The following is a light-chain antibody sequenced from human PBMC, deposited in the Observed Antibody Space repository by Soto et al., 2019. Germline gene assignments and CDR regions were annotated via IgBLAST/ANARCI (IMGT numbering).Light chain of an antibody. V-gene: IGLV1-44*01. J-gene: IGLJ1*01. CDR1: SSNIGSNT. CDR3: AAWDDRLDVYV. Sequence: QSVLTQPPSASGTPGQIVAISCSGSSSNIGSNTVTWYQQLPGTAPKLLIYSTSQRSSGVPGRFSGSQSGASASLANSGLQSEDEADYYCAAWDDRLDVYVFGTGTKLTVL. CDR2: STS.